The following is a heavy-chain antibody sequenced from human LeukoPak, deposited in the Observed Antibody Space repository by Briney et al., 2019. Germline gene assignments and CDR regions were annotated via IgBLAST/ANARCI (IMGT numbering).Heavy chain of an antibody. Sequence: GASVKVSCKTSGYTFTNYLIHWVRQAPGQGLEWMGIINPSGGSTSYAQKFQGRVTMTRDTSTSTVYMELSSLRSEDTAVYYCARAPYCSGGSCSHFDYWGQGTLVTVSS. CDR2: INPSGGST. V-gene: IGHV1-46*01. CDR3: ARAPYCSGGSCSHFDY. CDR1: GYTFTNYL. J-gene: IGHJ4*02. D-gene: IGHD2-15*01.